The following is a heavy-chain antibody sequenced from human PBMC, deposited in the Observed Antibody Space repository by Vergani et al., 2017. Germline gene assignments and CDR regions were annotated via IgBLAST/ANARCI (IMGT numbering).Heavy chain of an antibody. Sequence: QVQLVQSGAEVKKPGSSVKVSCKASGGTFSSYAISWVRQAPGQGLEWMGGIIPIFGTANYAQKFQGRVTITADESTSTAYMELSSLRSEDTAVYYCAIRPYNWNDQSYYYYYGMDVWGQGTTVTVSS. CDR3: AIRPYNWNDQSYYYYYGMDV. CDR1: GGTFSSYA. CDR2: IIPIFGTA. D-gene: IGHD1-20*01. J-gene: IGHJ6*02. V-gene: IGHV1-69*01.